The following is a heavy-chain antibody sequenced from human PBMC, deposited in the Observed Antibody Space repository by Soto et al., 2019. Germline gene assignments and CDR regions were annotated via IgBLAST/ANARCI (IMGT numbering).Heavy chain of an antibody. V-gene: IGHV4-39*02. J-gene: IGHJ5*02. CDR2: SHYSGAT. D-gene: IGHD2-8*02. Sequence: QLQLQESGPGLVKPSETLSLTCTVSGGSIGSSDYYWGWIRQPPGRGLEWIGSSHYSGATFYNPARNSLVTISIDTSRNDSSLKLISVTAADTAVYYCTRRIDTEFDPWGQGTLVTVSA. CDR1: GGSIGSSDYY. CDR3: TRRIDTEFDP.